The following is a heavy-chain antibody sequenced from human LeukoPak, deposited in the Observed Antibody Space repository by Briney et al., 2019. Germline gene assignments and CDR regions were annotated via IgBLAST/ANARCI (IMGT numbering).Heavy chain of an antibody. CDR2: INSDGSNT. J-gene: IGHJ4*02. V-gene: IGHV3-74*01. D-gene: IGHD6-19*01. CDR3: ARGRPAYGRGWSTAHDY. Sequence: GGSLRLSCAASGFTFSSYWMHWVRQAPGKGLVWVSRINSDGSNTCYADSVKGRFNISRDNAQNTLYLKMNSLSAEDTAVDYCARGRPAYGRGWSTAHDYWGQGTLVTVSS. CDR1: GFTFSSYW.